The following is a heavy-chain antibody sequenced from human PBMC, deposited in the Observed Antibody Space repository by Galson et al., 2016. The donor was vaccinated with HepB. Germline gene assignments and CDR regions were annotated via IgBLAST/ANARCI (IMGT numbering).Heavy chain of an antibody. CDR2: IGVAGGT. D-gene: IGHD2-21*01. V-gene: IGHV3-13*01. CDR3: AREYCGGSSTCSGGYFFDL. CDR1: GFTFSGSD. J-gene: IGHJ2*01. Sequence: SLRLSCAASGFTFSGSDFHWVRQVTGKGLEWVSAIGVAGGTYYADSVKGRFTISRENARNSLYLQMNSLGAGDTAVYYCAREYCGGSSTCSGGYFFDLWGRGTLVSISS.